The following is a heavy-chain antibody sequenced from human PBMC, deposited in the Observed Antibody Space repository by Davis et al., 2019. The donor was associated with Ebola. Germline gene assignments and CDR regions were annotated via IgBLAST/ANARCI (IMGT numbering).Heavy chain of an antibody. J-gene: IGHJ4*02. CDR3: SGSYRGFDY. Sequence: PGGSLRPSCAASGFTFSGFAMHWVRQVSGKGLEWVGRIRSKANSYATAYAASVKGRFTISRDDSKHTAYLQMNSLKTEDTAVYYCSGSYRGFDYWGQGTLVTVSS. D-gene: IGHD1-26*01. CDR1: GFTFSGFA. CDR2: IRSKANSYAT. V-gene: IGHV3-73*01.